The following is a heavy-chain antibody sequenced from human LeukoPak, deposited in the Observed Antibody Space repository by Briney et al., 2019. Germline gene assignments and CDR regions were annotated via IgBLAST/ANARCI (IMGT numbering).Heavy chain of an antibody. CDR3: AKDGGYGSGSSSFDY. J-gene: IGHJ4*02. V-gene: IGHV3-53*05. CDR1: GFTVSSNY. CDR2: IYSGGST. Sequence: GGSLRLSCAASGFTVSSNYMSWVRQAPGKGLEWVSVIYSGGSTYYADSVKGRFTISRDNAKNSLYLQMNSLRAEDTALYYCAKDGGYGSGSSSFDYWGQGTLVTVSS. D-gene: IGHD3-10*01.